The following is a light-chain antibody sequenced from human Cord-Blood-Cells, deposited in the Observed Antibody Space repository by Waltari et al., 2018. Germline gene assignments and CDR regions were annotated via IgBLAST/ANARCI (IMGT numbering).Light chain of an antibody. CDR3: QQYDNLPRT. J-gene: IGKJ1*01. CDR1: QDISNY. V-gene: IGKV1-33*01. Sequence: DIQMTQSPSSLSASVGDRVTITCQASQDISNYLNWYQQKPGKAPKLQIYDASNLETGVPSRFSGSGYVTDFTFTISSLQPEDIATYYFQQYDNLPRTFGQGTKVEIK. CDR2: DAS.